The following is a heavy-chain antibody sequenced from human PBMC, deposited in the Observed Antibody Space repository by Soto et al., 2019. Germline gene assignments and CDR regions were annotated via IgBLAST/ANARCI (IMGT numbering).Heavy chain of an antibody. J-gene: IGHJ4*02. Sequence: EVQLVDSGGDLVQRGGSLRLSWAASGFPFSSYWMHWVRHIPGKGLTWVARISGDGVTTYYADSVTGRFTVSRDKAKNTLSLQISGLRAEDTAVYYCAREYYGLLTGYYTDYWGQGTLVSVSS. V-gene: IGHV3-74*01. D-gene: IGHD3-9*01. CDR2: ISGDGVTT. CDR1: GFPFSSYW. CDR3: AREYYGLLTGYYTDY.